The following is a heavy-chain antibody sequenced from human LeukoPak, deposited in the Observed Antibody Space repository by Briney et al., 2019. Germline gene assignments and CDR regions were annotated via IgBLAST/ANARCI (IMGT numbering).Heavy chain of an antibody. J-gene: IGHJ6*03. V-gene: IGHV4-34*01. CDR2: INHSGST. CDR1: GGSFSGYY. Sequence: SETLSLTCAVYGGSFSGYYWSWIRQPPGKGLEWIGEINHSGSTNYNPSLKSRVTISVDTSKNQFSLKLSSVTAADTAVYYCARGRPYYYYYYMDVWGKGTTVTVSS. CDR3: ARGRPYYYYYYMDV.